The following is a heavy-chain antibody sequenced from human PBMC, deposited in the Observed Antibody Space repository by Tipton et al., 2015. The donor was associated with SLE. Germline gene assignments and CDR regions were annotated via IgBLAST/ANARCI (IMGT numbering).Heavy chain of an antibody. CDR3: ARLQQLAAFDF. D-gene: IGHD6-13*01. CDR2: INHSGST. CDR1: GGSFSGYY. V-gene: IGHV4-34*01. J-gene: IGHJ3*01. Sequence: TLSLTCEVYGGSFSGYYWSWIRQPPGKGLEWIGEINHSGSTNYNPSLKSRVTISVDTSKNQFSLKLSSVTAADTAVYYCARLQQLAAFDFWGHGTMVTVSS.